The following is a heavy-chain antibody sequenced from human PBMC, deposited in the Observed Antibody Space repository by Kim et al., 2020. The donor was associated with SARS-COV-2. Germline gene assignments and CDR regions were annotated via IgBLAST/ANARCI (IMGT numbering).Heavy chain of an antibody. CDR1: GFTFSSYA. CDR3: ASVVFEDRKCYAHYYSGMDV. Sequence: GGSLRLSCAASGFTFSSYAMHWVRQAPGKGLEWVAVISYDGRNKYYADSVKGRFTISRDNSKNTLYLQMNSLRAEDTAVYYCASVVFEDRKCYAHYYSGMDVWGQGTTVTVSS. CDR2: ISYDGRNK. D-gene: IGHD2-2*01. J-gene: IGHJ6*02. V-gene: IGHV3-30-3*01.